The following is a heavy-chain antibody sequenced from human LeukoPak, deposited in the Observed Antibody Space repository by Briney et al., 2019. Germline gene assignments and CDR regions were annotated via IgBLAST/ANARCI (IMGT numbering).Heavy chain of an antibody. V-gene: IGHV1-2*02. CDR1: GYTFTGYY. CDR3: ARDRGYCSSTSCYKPPPGYYMDV. CDR2: INPNSGGT. D-gene: IGHD2-2*02. Sequence: ASVKVSCKASGYTFTGYYMHWVRQAPGQGLEWMGWINPNSGGTNYAQKFQGRVTMTRDTSISTAYMELSRLRSDDTAVYYCARDRGYCSSTSCYKPPPGYYMDVWGKGTTVTVSS. J-gene: IGHJ6*03.